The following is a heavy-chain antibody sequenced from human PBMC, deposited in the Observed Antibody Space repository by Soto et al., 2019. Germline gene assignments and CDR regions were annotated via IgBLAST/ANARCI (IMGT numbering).Heavy chain of an antibody. CDR3: ARDSSSWYSYSYYYGMDV. J-gene: IGHJ6*02. CDR2: INAGNSNT. Sequence: ASVKVSCKASGYTFTSYAMHWVHQAPGQRLEWMGWINAGNSNTKYSQKFQGRVTITRDTSASTAYMELSSLRSEDTAVYYSARDSSSWYSYSYYYGMDVWGQGTKVTVSS. CDR1: GYTFTSYA. V-gene: IGHV1-3*01. D-gene: IGHD6-13*01.